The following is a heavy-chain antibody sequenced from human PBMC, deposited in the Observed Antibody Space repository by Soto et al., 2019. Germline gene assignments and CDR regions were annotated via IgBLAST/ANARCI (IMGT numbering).Heavy chain of an antibody. J-gene: IGHJ4*02. CDR2: ISWNSGSI. D-gene: IGHD6-19*01. Sequence: EVQLVESGGGLVQPGRSLRLSCAASGFTFDDYAMHWVRQAPGKGLEWVSGISWNSGSIGYADSVKGRFTISRDNAQYSLYLEMKCLIAEDAALYYCAKGRYSSGWRLDYWGQGTVVTVSS. CDR1: GFTFDDYA. CDR3: AKGRYSSGWRLDY. V-gene: IGHV3-9*01.